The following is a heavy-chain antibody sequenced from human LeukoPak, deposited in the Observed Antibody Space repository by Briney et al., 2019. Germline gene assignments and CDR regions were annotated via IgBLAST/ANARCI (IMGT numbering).Heavy chain of an antibody. CDR2: IIPIFGTA. Sequence: ASVKVSCKASGGTFSSYAISWVRQAPGQGLEWMGGIIPIFGTANYARKFQGRVTITADKSTSTAYMELSSLRSDDTAVYYCARGWEPNYYYYYYMDVWGKGTTVTVSS. CDR3: ARGWEPNYYYYYYMDV. D-gene: IGHD1-26*01. CDR1: GGTFSSYA. V-gene: IGHV1-69*06. J-gene: IGHJ6*03.